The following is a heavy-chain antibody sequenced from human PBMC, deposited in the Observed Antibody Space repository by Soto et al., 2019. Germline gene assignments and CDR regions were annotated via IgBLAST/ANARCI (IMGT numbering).Heavy chain of an antibody. CDR1: GYTFIGYY. V-gene: IGHV1-2*02. D-gene: IGHD3-9*01. CDR2: INPNSGGT. CDR3: ARDSHYDILTGYSRNAFTI. Sequence: ASVKVSCKASGYTFIGYYMHWVRQAPGQGLEWMGWINPNSGGTNYAQNFQGRVTMTRDTSISTAYVELSRLRSDDTAVYYCARDSHYDILTGYSRNAFTISGQRTMVTVSS. J-gene: IGHJ3*02.